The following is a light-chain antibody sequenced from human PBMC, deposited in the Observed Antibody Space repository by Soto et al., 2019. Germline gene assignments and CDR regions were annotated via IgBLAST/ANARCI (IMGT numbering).Light chain of an antibody. J-gene: IGKJ3*01. CDR2: GAS. Sequence: EIVLTQSPGTLSLSPGERATLSCRASQSVSSSHLAWYQQKPGQAPRLLISGASSRATGIPDRFSGSGSGTDFTLPISRLEPEDFAVYYCPQYDNSPPGTFGPGTKVDIK. CDR3: PQYDNSPPGT. V-gene: IGKV3-20*01. CDR1: QSVSSSH.